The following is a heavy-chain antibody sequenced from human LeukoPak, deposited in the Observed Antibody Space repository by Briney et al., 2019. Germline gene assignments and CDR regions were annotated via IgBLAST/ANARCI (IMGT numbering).Heavy chain of an antibody. J-gene: IGHJ4*02. Sequence: TETLSLTCTVSGGSISSYYWSWIRQPPGKGLEWIGYIYYSGSTNYNPSLKSRVTISVDTSKNQFSLKLSSVTAADTAVYYCARQLFDSSGYFPLDYWGQGTLVTVSS. CDR1: GGSISSYY. CDR3: ARQLFDSSGYFPLDY. V-gene: IGHV4-59*08. CDR2: IYYSGST. D-gene: IGHD3-22*01.